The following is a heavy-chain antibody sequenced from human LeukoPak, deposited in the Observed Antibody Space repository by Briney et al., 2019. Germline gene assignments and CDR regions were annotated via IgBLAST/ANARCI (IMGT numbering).Heavy chain of an antibody. V-gene: IGHV1-69*13. CDR2: IIPIFGTA. D-gene: IGHD2-2*01. Sequence: GASVKVSCKASGGTFSSYAISWVRQAPGQGLEWMGGIIPIFGTANYAQKFQGRVTITADESTSTAYMELSSLRSEDTAVYYRAREPIVVVPAGPFDYWGQGTLVTVPS. J-gene: IGHJ4*02. CDR3: AREPIVVVPAGPFDY. CDR1: GGTFSSYA.